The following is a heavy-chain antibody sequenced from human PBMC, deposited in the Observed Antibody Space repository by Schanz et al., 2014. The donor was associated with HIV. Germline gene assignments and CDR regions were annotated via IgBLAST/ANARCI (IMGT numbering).Heavy chain of an antibody. Sequence: EVQLVESGGGLVKPGGSLRLSCAASGFTFSNAWMSWVRQAPGKGLEWVGRIKSKTDGGTTDYAAPVKGRFTISRDDSKNTLYLQMNSLKTEDTAVYYCTTVQRKKWLLLLLAEYFQHWGQGTLVTVSS. CDR2: IKSKTDGGTT. J-gene: IGHJ1*01. CDR3: TTVQRKKWLLLLLAEYFQH. D-gene: IGHD3-22*01. CDR1: GFTFSNAW. V-gene: IGHV3-15*01.